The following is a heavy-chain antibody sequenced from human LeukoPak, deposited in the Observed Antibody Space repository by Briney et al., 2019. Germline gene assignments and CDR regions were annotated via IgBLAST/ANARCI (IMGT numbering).Heavy chain of an antibody. CDR2: IYPSDSDT. Sequence: GESLKISCKASGYILTNYWIGWVRQMPGKGLEWMGIIYPSDSDTRYSPSFQGQVTISADKSISTAFLQWSSLKASDTAMYYCARSETAAYYGDYGQWGQGTLVTVSS. CDR1: GYILTNYW. D-gene: IGHD4-17*01. V-gene: IGHV5-51*01. J-gene: IGHJ4*02. CDR3: ARSETAAYYGDYGQ.